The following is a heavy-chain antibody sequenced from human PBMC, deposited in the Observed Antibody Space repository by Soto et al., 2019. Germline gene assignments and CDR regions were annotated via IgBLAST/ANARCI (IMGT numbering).Heavy chain of an antibody. CDR3: AKDSRGYYDSSGYYYFDY. CDR1: GFTFSSCS. CDR2: ISGSGGRT. V-gene: IGHV3-23*01. J-gene: IGHJ4*02. D-gene: IGHD3-22*01. Sequence: PGGSLILSCAASGFTFSSCSMSWVRQAPGKGLEWVSAISGSGGRTYYADSVEGRFTISRDNSKNTLYLQMNSLRVEDTAVYFCAKDSRGYYDSSGYYYFDYWGQGTLVTVSS.